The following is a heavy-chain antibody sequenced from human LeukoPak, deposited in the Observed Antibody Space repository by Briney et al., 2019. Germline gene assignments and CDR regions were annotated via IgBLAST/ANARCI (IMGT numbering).Heavy chain of an antibody. D-gene: IGHD1-7*01. J-gene: IGHJ4*02. V-gene: IGHV3-53*01. CDR2: IFSGGRT. CDR1: GFTVSSNY. Sequence: PGGSLRLSCAAPGFTVSSNYMSWGRPAPGKGREWVSVIFSGGRTYYADSVKGRFTISRDNSKNTLYLQMNSLRAEDTAVYYCASGPPELNGLNPGFDYWGQGTLVTVSS. CDR3: ASGPPELNGLNPGFDY.